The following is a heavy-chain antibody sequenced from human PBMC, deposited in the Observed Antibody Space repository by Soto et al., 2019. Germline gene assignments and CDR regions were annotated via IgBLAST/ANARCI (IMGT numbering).Heavy chain of an antibody. J-gene: IGHJ5*02. CDR1: GCTFTSYG. CDR2: ISAYNGNT. V-gene: IGHV1-18*01. CDR3: ARRHYDFWSGYSDNWFDP. D-gene: IGHD3-3*01. Sequence: AAVKVSCKASGCTFTSYGISWVRQAPGQGLEWMGWISAYNGNTNYAQKLQGRVTMTTDTSTSTAYMELRSLRSDDTAVYYCARRHYDFWSGYSDNWFDPWGQGTLVTVSS.